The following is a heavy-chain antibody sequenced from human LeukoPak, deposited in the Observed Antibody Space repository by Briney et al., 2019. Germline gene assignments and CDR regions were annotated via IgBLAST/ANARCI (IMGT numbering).Heavy chain of an antibody. V-gene: IGHV3-53*01. CDR2: VYSGGST. Sequence: PGGSLRLSCAATGLTVSSNFMSWVRQAPGKGLEWVSVVYSGGSTYYADSVKGRFTISRDNSKNTLYLQMNSLRAEDTAVYYCARAPGYCSGGSCYPPWFDPWGQGTLVTVSS. D-gene: IGHD2-15*01. CDR3: ARAPGYCSGGSCYPPWFDP. CDR1: GLTVSSNF. J-gene: IGHJ5*02.